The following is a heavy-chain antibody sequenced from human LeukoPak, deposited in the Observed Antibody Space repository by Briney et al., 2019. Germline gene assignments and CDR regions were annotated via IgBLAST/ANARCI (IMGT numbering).Heavy chain of an antibody. CDR1: GGSFSGYY. CDR2: INHSGST. CDR3: AREYSGNYYN. V-gene: IGHV4-34*01. Sequence: PSETLSLTCAVYGGSFSGYYWSWIRQPPGKGLEWIGEINHSGSTNYNPSLKSRVTISVDTSKNQFSLKLSSVTAADTAVYYCAREYSGNYYNWGQGTLVTVSS. D-gene: IGHD1-26*01. J-gene: IGHJ4*02.